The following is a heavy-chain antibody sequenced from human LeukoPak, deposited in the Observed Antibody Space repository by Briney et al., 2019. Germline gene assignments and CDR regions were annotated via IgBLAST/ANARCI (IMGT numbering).Heavy chain of an antibody. CDR1: GFSFRSYA. V-gene: IGHV3-30*04. CDR2: IANDGRDK. D-gene: IGHD6-13*01. CDR3: AKDSKITSADYYFDY. J-gene: IGHJ4*02. Sequence: GGSLRHSCAASGFSFRSYAMHWVRQAPGKGLEWVTVIANDGRDKKYADSVRGRFTISRDNSKNTVYLQMDSLRVEDMAVYYCAKDSKITSADYYFDYWGLGTLVTVSS.